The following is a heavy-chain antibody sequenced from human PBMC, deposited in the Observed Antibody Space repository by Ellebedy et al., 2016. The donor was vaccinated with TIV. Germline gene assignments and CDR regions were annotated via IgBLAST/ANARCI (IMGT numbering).Heavy chain of an antibody. D-gene: IGHD1-26*01. J-gene: IGHJ4*02. CDR1: GFTVSNYF. Sequence: GRSLRLSXVASGFTVSNYFISWVRQAPGKGLEWVSIIYAGDSTYYADSVRGRFTISKDSSKNTLYLQMNSLRVEDTAVYYCARPQYSRSHGGFDSWGQGTLVTVSS. V-gene: IGHV3-66*04. CDR2: IYAGDST. CDR3: ARPQYSRSHGGFDS.